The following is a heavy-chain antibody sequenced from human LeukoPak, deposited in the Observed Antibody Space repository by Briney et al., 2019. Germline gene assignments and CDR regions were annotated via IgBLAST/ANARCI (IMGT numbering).Heavy chain of an antibody. CDR3: ARLGYGLKPGAFDI. CDR1: GGSISSYY. V-gene: IGHV4-59*08. Sequence: SETLSLTCTVSGGSISSYYWSWIRQPPGKGLEWIGYIHYSGGITYYNPSLKSRVTISVDTSKNQFSLKVSSVTAADTAVYYCARLGYGLKPGAFDIWGQGTMVTVSS. J-gene: IGHJ3*02. CDR2: IHYSGGIT. D-gene: IGHD2-15*01.